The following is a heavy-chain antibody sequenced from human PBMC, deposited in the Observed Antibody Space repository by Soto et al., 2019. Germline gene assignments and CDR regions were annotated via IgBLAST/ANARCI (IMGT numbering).Heavy chain of an antibody. D-gene: IGHD4-17*01. CDR1: GGSISSSSYY. CDR3: ARRSLFYGDYAALDI. CDR2: IYYSGST. Sequence: SETLSLTCTVFGGSISSSSYYWVWIRQPPGKGLEWIGSIYYSGSTYYNPSLKSRVTISVDTSKNQFSLKLSSVTAADTAVYYCARRSLFYGDYAALDIWGQGTMVT. J-gene: IGHJ3*02. V-gene: IGHV4-39*01.